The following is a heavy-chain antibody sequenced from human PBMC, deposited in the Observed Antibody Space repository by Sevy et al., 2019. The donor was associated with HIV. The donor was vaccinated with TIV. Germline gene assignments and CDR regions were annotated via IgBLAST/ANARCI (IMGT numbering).Heavy chain of an antibody. CDR3: ARRDYYGYFDS. D-gene: IGHD3-3*01. CDR1: GGSISSSNYY. J-gene: IGHJ4*02. Sequence: SETLSLTCTVSGGSISSSNYYWGWICQPPGKGLEWIGTIYYSGSAYYNSSLKSRVTIFIDTSNNQFSLRQRSMTAADTAVYYCARRDYYGYFDSWGQGTLVTVSS. V-gene: IGHV4-39*01. CDR2: IYYSGSA.